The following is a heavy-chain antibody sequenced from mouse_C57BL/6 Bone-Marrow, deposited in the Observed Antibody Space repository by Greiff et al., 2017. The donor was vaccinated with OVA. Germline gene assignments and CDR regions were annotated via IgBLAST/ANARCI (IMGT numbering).Heavy chain of an antibody. CDR1: GYSITSGYY. V-gene: IGHV3-6*01. Sequence: EVHLVESGPGLVKPSQSLSLTCSVTGYSITSGYYWNWIRQFPGNKLEWMGYISYDGSNNYNPSLKNRISITRDTSKNQFFLKLNSVTTEDTATYYCAREITTVRGYFDYWGQGTTLTVSS. CDR2: ISYDGSN. J-gene: IGHJ2*01. D-gene: IGHD1-1*01. CDR3: AREITTVRGYFDY.